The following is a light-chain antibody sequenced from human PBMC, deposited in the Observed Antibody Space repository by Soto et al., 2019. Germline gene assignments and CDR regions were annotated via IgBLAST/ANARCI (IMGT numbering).Light chain of an antibody. CDR2: AAS. Sequence: DFQMTQSPSSLSASVGDTVTITCRASQDIGTFLNWYQQKPRKAPKLLIYAASDLLSGVSSRFSGSGSATDFTLTISSLQPEDFATYYCQQSYSTPPITFGPGTKVDMK. V-gene: IGKV1-39*01. CDR3: QQSYSTPPIT. CDR1: QDIGTF. J-gene: IGKJ3*01.